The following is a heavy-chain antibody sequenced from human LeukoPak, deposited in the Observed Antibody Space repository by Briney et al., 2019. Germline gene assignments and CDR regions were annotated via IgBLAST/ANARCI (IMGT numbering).Heavy chain of an antibody. CDR2: IYYRGST. V-gene: IGHV4-59*01. D-gene: IGHD6-19*01. CDR3: ARGGGYSSGWEYYFDY. Sequence: SETLSLTCTVSGGSISSYYWSWIRQPPGKGLEWIGYIYYRGSTNYNPSLKSRVTISVDTSKNQFSLKLSSVTAADTAVYYCARGGGYSSGWEYYFDYWGQGTLVTVFS. CDR1: GGSISSYY. J-gene: IGHJ4*02.